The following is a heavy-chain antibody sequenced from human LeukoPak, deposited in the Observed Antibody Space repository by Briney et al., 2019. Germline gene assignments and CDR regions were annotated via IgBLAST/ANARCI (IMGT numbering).Heavy chain of an antibody. Sequence: PGGSLRLSCAASGFTFSSYAMSWVRQAPGKGLEWVSAISGSGGSTYYADSVKGRFTISRDNSKNTLYLQMNSLRAEDTAVYYCAKGLVVPAAMSSYFDYWGQGTLVTVSS. CDR1: GFTFSSYA. CDR3: AKGLVVPAAMSSYFDY. CDR2: ISGSGGST. J-gene: IGHJ4*02. D-gene: IGHD2-2*01. V-gene: IGHV3-23*01.